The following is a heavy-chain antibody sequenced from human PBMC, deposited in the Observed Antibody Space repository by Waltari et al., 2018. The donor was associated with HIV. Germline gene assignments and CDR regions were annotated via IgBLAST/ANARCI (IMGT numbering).Heavy chain of an antibody. CDR3: AATRDGMGATGGWEY. CDR1: GASIRSDRYY. V-gene: IGHV4-61*02. J-gene: IGHJ4*02. D-gene: IGHD1-26*01. CDR2: LYTGGSP. Sequence: QVQLQESGPGLVKPSQTLSLTCTVSGASIRSDRYYWNWIRQPAGKGLEWIGRLYTGGSPHYTSSPQGRATISTEPSNNLFSLKLFPVTASDTATYYGAATRDGMGATGGWEYWGQGILVTVSS.